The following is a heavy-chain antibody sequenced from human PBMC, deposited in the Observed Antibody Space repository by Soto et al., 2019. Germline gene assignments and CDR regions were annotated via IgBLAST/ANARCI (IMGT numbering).Heavy chain of an antibody. CDR2: SAGDSES. CDR3: VRLSCSGTDCFGDWFDT. D-gene: IGHD2-15*01. J-gene: IGHJ5*02. Sequence: EVQLVQSGAEVKKTGQSLEISCKGSTFSFTNAWIGWVRQMPGKGLEWMGMSAGDSESIYSPSFEGQVTISVDKSTSTAYLQWTSLRSSDTATYYCVRLSCSGTDCFGDWFDTWGQGTLVIVSS. CDR1: TFSFTNAW. V-gene: IGHV5-51*01.